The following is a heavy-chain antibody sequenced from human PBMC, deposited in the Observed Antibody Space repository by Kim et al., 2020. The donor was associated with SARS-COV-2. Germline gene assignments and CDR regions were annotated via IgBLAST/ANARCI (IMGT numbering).Heavy chain of an antibody. D-gene: IGHD3-3*01. CDR1: GFTFSSYW. Sequence: GGSLRLSCAASGFTFSSYWMSWVRQAPGKGLEWVANIKQDGSEKYYVDSVKGRFTISRDNAKNSLYLQMNSLRAEDTAVYYCARATPAFGLAPIYYYGMDGWGQGTTLTVSS. CDR2: IKQDGSEK. CDR3: ARATPAFGLAPIYYYGMDG. V-gene: IGHV3-7*03. J-gene: IGHJ6*02.